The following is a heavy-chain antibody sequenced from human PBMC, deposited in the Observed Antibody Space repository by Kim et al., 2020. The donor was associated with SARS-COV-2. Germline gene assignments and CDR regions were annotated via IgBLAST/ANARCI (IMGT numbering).Heavy chain of an antibody. CDR2: ISSSGGST. J-gene: IGHJ4*02. CDR1: GFTFSSYA. D-gene: IGHD6-6*01. V-gene: IGHV3-23*01. CDR3: APHSSIAAPPGYY. Sequence: GGSLRLSCAASGFTFSSYAMSWVRQAPGKGLEWVSSISSSGGSTYYADSVKGRFTISRDNSKNKLFLQMNSLRDEDSAVYFCAPHSSIAAPPGYYWGQGTLVTVSS.